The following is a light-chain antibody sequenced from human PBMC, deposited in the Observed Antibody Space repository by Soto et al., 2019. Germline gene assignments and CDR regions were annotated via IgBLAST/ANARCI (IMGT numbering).Light chain of an antibody. V-gene: IGLV2-14*03. J-gene: IGLJ2*01. CDR3: TSWTTSTTMI. CDR2: DVN. CDR1: SSDIGAYY. Sequence: QSALTQPASVSGSPGQSITISCTGTSSDIGAYYVAWYQQHPGKAPKLMMYDVNIRPSGVSNRFSGSQSGNTASLTISGLQAEDEADYYCTSWTTSTTMIFGGGTKLTVL.